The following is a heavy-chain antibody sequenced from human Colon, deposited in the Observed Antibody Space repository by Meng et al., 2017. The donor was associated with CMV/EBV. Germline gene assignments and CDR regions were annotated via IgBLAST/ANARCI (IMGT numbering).Heavy chain of an antibody. J-gene: IGHJ6*02. CDR3: ARDNVLRFLEWLSYTTTVGGMDV. CDR2: ISSSSSTI. CDR1: GFTFSSYS. D-gene: IGHD3-3*01. Sequence: GESLKISCAASGFTFSSYSMNWVRQAPGKGLEWVSYISSSSSTIYYADSVKGRFTISRDNAKNSLYLQMNSLRAEDTAVYYCARDNVLRFLEWLSYTTTVGGMDVWGQGTTVTVSS. V-gene: IGHV3-48*04.